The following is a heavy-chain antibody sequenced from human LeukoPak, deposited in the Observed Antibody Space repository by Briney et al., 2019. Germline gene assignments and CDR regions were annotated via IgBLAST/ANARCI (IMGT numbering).Heavy chain of an antibody. CDR1: GGTISNYA. CDR3: ARGGTYCGAECYLDY. J-gene: IGHJ4*02. CDR2: IIPMSGKP. V-gene: IGHV1-69*06. D-gene: IGHD2-21*01. Sequence: SVKVSCKASGGTISNYAINWVRQAPGQGLEWMGRIIPMSGKPDYTQTFQGRVIISADKSTSTAYMELTSLKSEDTAVYYCARGGTYCGAECYLDYWGQGTLVTVSS.